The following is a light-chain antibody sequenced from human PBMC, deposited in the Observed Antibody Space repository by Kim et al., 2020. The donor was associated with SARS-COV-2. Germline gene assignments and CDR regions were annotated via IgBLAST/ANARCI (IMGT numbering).Light chain of an antibody. J-gene: IGLJ3*02. Sequence: ALGQTVRITCQGDSLGNYYASWYQQQPAQAPVLVLFGKNNRPSGIPDRFSGSKSGNTASLTITGAQAEDEADYYCNSRDSSGNHLVFGGGTQLTVL. CDR3: NSRDSSGNHLV. CDR1: SLGNYY. CDR2: GKN. V-gene: IGLV3-19*01.